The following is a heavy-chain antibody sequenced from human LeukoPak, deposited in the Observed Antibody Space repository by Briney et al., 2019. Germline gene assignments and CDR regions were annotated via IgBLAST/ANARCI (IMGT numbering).Heavy chain of an antibody. J-gene: IGHJ4*02. CDR1: GFTFSSYS. D-gene: IGHD6-13*01. CDR2: ISSGSSYI. V-gene: IGHV3-21*01. Sequence: GGSLRLSCAASGFTFSSYSMNWVRQAPGKGLEWVSSISSGSSYIYYADSVKGRFTISRDNGKNSLYLQMNSLRAEDTAVYYCAKDPRYSSSWYDYWGQGTLVTVSS. CDR3: AKDPRYSSSWYDY.